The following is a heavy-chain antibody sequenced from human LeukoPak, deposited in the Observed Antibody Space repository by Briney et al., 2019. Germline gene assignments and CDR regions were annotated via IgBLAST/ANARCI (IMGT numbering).Heavy chain of an antibody. Sequence: ASVKVSCKASGATLSSYAISGVRKAPGQGLEWMGIINPSGPITTSSLKLQGSVTVTRDMSTSTVYMEMSSLRSEDTAVYYCARDNSVGDYAWWFDPWGQGTLVTVSS. CDR3: ARDNSVGDYAWWFDP. V-gene: IGHV1-46*01. CDR2: INPSGPIT. CDR1: GATLSSYA. D-gene: IGHD1-26*01. J-gene: IGHJ5*02.